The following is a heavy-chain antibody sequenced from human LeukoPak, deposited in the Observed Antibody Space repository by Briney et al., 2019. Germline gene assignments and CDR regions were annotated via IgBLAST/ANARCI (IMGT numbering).Heavy chain of an antibody. CDR1: GFTFSSYG. V-gene: IGHV3-33*06. CDR2: IWYDGSNK. Sequence: PGGSLRLSCAASGFTFSSYGMHWVRQAPGKGLGWVAVIWYDGSNKYYADSVKGRFTISRDNSKNTLYLQMNSLRAEDTAVYYCAKGGYYDSSGYYYWGQGTLVTVSS. J-gene: IGHJ4*02. CDR3: AKGGYYDSSGYYY. D-gene: IGHD3-22*01.